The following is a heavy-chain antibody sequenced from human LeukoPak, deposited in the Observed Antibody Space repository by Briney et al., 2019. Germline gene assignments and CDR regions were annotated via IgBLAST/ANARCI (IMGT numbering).Heavy chain of an antibody. CDR3: ARGIRGYSGYDSMDV. Sequence: SVKVSCKASGYTFTSYGISWVRQAPGQGLEWMGGIIPIFGTANYAQKFQGRVTITADKSTSTAYMELSSLRSEDTAVYYCARGIRGYSGYDSMDVWGKGTTVTVSS. CDR2: IIPIFGTA. J-gene: IGHJ6*04. D-gene: IGHD5-12*01. CDR1: GYTFTSYG. V-gene: IGHV1-69*06.